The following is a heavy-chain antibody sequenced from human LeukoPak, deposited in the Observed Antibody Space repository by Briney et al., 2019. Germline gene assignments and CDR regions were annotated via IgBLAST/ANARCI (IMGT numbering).Heavy chain of an antibody. Sequence: GGSLRLSCAASGFTFSSYSMDWVRQAPGKGLEWVAYISSSGRNIYYADSVKARFTISRDDAKNSLYLQMNSLRAEDTAVYYCVRDNPRCCGVVPANIDDYWGQGTLVTVSS. J-gene: IGHJ4*02. CDR1: GFTFSSYS. CDR2: ISSSGRNI. CDR3: VRDNPRCCGVVPANIDDY. D-gene: IGHD2-15*01. V-gene: IGHV3-48*01.